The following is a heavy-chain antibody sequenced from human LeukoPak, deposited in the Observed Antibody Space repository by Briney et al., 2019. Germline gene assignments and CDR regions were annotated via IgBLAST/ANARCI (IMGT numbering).Heavy chain of an antibody. CDR1: GGSCSGYH. D-gene: IGHD1-1*01. CDR2: TSHTGLT. V-gene: IGHV4-34*01. J-gene: IGHJ5*02. CDR3: ARVPDVTARPCDT. Sequence: SVTLSLLCAVYGGSCSGYHWPLLRKTRGGGLEGLGETSHTGLTGSTPSLKSRVTIFVDSSKKQFSLGMTSVTAADTGVYYCARVPDVTARPCDTWGPGTLVTVSS.